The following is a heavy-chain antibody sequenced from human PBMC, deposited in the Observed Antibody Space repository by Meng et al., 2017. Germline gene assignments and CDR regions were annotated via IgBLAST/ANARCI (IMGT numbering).Heavy chain of an antibody. CDR3: ARNVDTAMVTNY. D-gene: IGHD5-18*01. V-gene: IGHV3-11*01. Sequence: QVRVGESGGGLVKPGGSLRLSCAASGFTFSDYYMSWIRQAPGKGLEWVSYISSSGSTIYYADSVKGRFTISRDNAKNSLYLQMNSLRAEDTAVYYCARNVDTAMVTNYWGQGTLVTVSS. J-gene: IGHJ4*02. CDR2: ISSSGSTI. CDR1: GFTFSDYY.